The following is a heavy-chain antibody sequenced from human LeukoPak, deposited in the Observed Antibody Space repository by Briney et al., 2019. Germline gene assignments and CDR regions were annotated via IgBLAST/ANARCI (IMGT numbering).Heavy chain of an antibody. CDR2: ISQDGSNK. J-gene: IGHJ4*02. Sequence: PGGSLRLSCAASGFTFSNHGMHWIRQAPGKGLEWVAVISQDGSNKDHADSLKGRFTISRGNAKNSLYLQMNSLRAEDTAVYYCARRPSSSWYSGTSFFDYWGQGTLVTVSS. CDR1: GFTFSNHG. V-gene: IGHV3-33*08. D-gene: IGHD6-13*01. CDR3: ARRPSSSWYSGTSFFDY.